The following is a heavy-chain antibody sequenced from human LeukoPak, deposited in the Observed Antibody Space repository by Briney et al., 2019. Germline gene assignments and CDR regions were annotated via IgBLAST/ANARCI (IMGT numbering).Heavy chain of an antibody. Sequence: ASVKVSCKASGNTFTDYYVHWVRQAPGQGLEWMGRINPNSGGTNYAQKFQGRVTMTRDTSISTVYMELSRLKSDDTAVYYCARWGPLRLPGGYWGQGTLVTVSS. D-gene: IGHD3-16*01. CDR2: INPNSGGT. J-gene: IGHJ4*02. V-gene: IGHV1-2*06. CDR3: ARWGPLRLPGGY. CDR1: GNTFTDYY.